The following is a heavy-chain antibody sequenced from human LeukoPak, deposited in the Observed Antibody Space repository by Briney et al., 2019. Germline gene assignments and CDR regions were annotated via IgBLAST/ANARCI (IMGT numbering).Heavy chain of an antibody. Sequence: GGSLRLSCAASGFTFSSYAMDWIRQAPGKGLEWVAVISYDGSKKYYADSVRGRFTISRDNSKSTVYLQMNSLRGDDTAVYYCARSLDYWGQGTLVTVSS. CDR3: ARSLDY. CDR1: GFTFSSYA. CDR2: ISYDGSKK. J-gene: IGHJ4*02. V-gene: IGHV3-30-3*01.